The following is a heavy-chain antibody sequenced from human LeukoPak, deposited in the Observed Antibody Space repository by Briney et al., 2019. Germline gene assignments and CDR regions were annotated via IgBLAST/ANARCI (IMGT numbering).Heavy chain of an antibody. CDR3: ARELYYYGMDV. CDR1: GFTFSSYA. CDR2: ISGSGSNT. J-gene: IGHJ6*02. Sequence: LPGGSLRLSCTASGFTFSSYAMSWVRLAPGKGLEWVSAISGSGSNTYYTDSVKGRFTISRDNSNNALYLQMNSLRAEDTAVYYCARELYYYGMDVWGQGTTVTVSS. V-gene: IGHV3-23*01.